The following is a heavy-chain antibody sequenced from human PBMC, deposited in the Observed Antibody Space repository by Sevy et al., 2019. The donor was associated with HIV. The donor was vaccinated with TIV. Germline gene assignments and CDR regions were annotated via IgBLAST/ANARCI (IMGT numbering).Heavy chain of an antibody. CDR1: GFTFISYP. Sequence: GGSLRLSCVASGFTFISYPMAWVRQAPGKGLEWVSTISASGGSTYYPDSGKGRFTISGDNSKNMVNLEMNILRADDTALYYCAKEDYSGYDFDYWGQGTVVTVSS. J-gene: IGHJ4*02. V-gene: IGHV3-23*01. CDR2: ISASGGST. D-gene: IGHD5-12*01. CDR3: AKEDYSGYDFDY.